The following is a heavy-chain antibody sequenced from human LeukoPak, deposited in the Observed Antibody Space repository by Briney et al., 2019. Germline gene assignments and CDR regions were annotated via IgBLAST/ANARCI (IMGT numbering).Heavy chain of an antibody. CDR1: GFTFSNYW. Sequence: GGSLRLSCAASGFTFSNYWMSWVRQAPGKGLEWVANIKEDGSEKKYVDSVKGRFTISRDNAKNSLYLQINSLRAEDTAVYYCARDFCSGGSCYSSPYYMDVWGKGTTVTVSS. CDR2: IKEDGSEK. CDR3: ARDFCSGGSCYSSPYYMDV. J-gene: IGHJ6*03. D-gene: IGHD2-15*01. V-gene: IGHV3-7*01.